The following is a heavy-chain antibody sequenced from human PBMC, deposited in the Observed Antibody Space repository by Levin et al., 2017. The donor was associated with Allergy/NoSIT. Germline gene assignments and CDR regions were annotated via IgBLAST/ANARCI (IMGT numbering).Heavy chain of an antibody. J-gene: IGHJ3*02. D-gene: IGHD6-13*01. V-gene: IGHV4-39*01. CDR2: IYNSGSI. Sequence: PSETLSLTCTVSGGSISSSSYYWAWIRQPPGKGLEWIGSIYNSGSIFYNPSLKSRVTTSLDTSKRQFSMNLTSVTAADTAVYYCARGQQQLGHDAFDIWGLGTMVTVSS. CDR1: GGSISSSSYY. CDR3: ARGQQQLGHDAFDI.